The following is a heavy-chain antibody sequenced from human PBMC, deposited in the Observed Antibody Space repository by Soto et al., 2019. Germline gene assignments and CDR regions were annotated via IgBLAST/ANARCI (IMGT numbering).Heavy chain of an antibody. Sequence: EVQLVESGGGLVQPGGSLRLSCAASGFTFSSYEMNWVRQAPGKGLEWVSYISSSGSTIYYADSVKGRFTISRDNAKNSLYLQMNSLRAEDTAVYYCASSQTKVVTAAIRARQIYYYGMDVWGQGTTVTVSS. CDR1: GFTFSSYE. D-gene: IGHD2-2*02. CDR2: ISSSGSTI. V-gene: IGHV3-48*03. CDR3: ASSQTKVVTAAIRARQIYYYGMDV. J-gene: IGHJ6*02.